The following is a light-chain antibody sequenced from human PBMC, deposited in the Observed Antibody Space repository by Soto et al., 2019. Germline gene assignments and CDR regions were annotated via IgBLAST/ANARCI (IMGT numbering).Light chain of an antibody. CDR1: SSNIGSNY. J-gene: IGLJ2*01. Sequence: QSVLTQPPSASGTPGQRVTISCSGSSSNIGSNYVYWYQQLPGTAPKLLIYRNNQRPSGFPDRFSGSKSGTSASLAISGLRSEDEADYYCAAWDDSLSGFLFGGGTKLTV. V-gene: IGLV1-47*01. CDR3: AAWDDSLSGFL. CDR2: RNN.